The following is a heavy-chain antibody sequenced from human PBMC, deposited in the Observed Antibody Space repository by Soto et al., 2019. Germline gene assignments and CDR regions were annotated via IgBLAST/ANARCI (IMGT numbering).Heavy chain of an antibody. J-gene: IGHJ6*03. CDR3: ARGPVGYGENSYYYYMDV. D-gene: IGHD1-1*01. Sequence: GGSLSLSCAASGFTVSSNYMSWVRQAPGKGLEWVSVIYSGGSTYYADSVKGRFTISRHNSKNTLYLQMNSLRAEDTAVYYCARGPVGYGENSYYYYMDVWGKGTTVTVSS. CDR1: GFTVSSNY. CDR2: IYSGGST. V-gene: IGHV3-53*04.